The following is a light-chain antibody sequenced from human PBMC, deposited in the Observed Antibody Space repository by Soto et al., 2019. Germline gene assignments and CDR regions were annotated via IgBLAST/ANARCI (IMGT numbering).Light chain of an antibody. V-gene: IGKV1D-12*01. CDR1: QGIHSW. Sequence: DIQMTQSPSSVSASVGDRVTITCRASQGIHSWLAWYQQKPGKAPNLLIFGASTLQSGVPSRFSGSGSRTEFTLTISSLQPEDFATYYCQQFNSHPRTFGQGTKLEIK. CDR2: GAS. J-gene: IGKJ2*01. CDR3: QQFNSHPRT.